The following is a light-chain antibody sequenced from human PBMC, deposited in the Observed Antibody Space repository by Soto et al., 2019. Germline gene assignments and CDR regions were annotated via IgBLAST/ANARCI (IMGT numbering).Light chain of an antibody. V-gene: IGKV3-20*01. CDR2: GAS. Sequence: EIVLTQSPDTLSLSAGERATLSCRASQSVSSSYLAWYQQKPGQAPRLLIYGASSRATGIPDRFSGSGSGTEFTLTISSLQPDDFATYYCQHYNSYSEAFGQGTKVDIK. J-gene: IGKJ1*01. CDR1: QSVSSSY. CDR3: QHYNSYSEA.